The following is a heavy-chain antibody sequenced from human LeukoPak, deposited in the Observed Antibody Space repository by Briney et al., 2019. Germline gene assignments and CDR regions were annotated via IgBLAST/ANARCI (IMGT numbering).Heavy chain of an antibody. V-gene: IGHV1-18*01. CDR2: ISAYNGNT. D-gene: IGHD2-2*02. CDR3: ARERVDCSSTSCYTPYIPLDY. Sequence: ASVKVSCKASGYTFTSYGISWVRQAPGQGLEWMGWISAYNGNTNYAQKLQGRVTMTTATSTSTAYMELRSLRSDDPAVYYCARERVDCSSTSCYTPYIPLDYWGQGTLVTVSS. CDR1: GYTFTSYG. J-gene: IGHJ4*02.